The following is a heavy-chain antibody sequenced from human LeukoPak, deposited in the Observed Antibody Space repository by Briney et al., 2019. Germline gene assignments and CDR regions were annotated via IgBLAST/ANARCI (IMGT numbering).Heavy chain of an antibody. Sequence: PGGSLRLSCAASGFTFSSYAMSWVRQAPGKGLEWVSAISGSGGSTYYADSVKGRFTISRDNSKNTLYLQMNSLRAEDTAVYYCAKDHFSWRKKQWLVLDYFDYWGQGTLVTVSS. CDR2: ISGSGGST. J-gene: IGHJ4*02. CDR1: GFTFSSYA. V-gene: IGHV3-23*01. CDR3: AKDHFSWRKKQWLVLDYFDY. D-gene: IGHD6-19*01.